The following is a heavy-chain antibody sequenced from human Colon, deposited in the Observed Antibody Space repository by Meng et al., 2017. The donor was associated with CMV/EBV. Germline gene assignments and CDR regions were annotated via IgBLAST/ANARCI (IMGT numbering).Heavy chain of an antibody. V-gene: IGHV3-23*01. D-gene: IGHD2-2*01. CDR2: VTPGGSA. J-gene: IGHJ5*02. CDR3: AKSRVLGAPGDSSDNGFAP. Sequence: GGSLRLSCAASGFIFRSFAMIWVRQAPGKGLEWISGVTPGGSAYYAASVKGRFTISRDKSKNTLYVQMNSLRADDTAVYYCAKSRVLGAPGDSSDNGFAPWGRGTLVTVSS. CDR1: GFIFRSFA.